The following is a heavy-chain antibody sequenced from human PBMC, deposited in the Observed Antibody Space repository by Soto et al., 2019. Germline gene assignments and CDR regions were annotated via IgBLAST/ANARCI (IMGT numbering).Heavy chain of an antibody. D-gene: IGHD6-13*01. CDR1: GYTFSSYA. Sequence: GGSLRLSCAASGYTFSSYAMSWVRQAPGKGLEWVSAISGSGGSTYYADSVKGRFTISRDNSKNTLYLQMNSLRAEDTAVYYCAKAIAAAGKGPFDYWGQGTLVTVSS. CDR2: ISGSGGST. CDR3: AKAIAAAGKGPFDY. V-gene: IGHV3-23*01. J-gene: IGHJ4*02.